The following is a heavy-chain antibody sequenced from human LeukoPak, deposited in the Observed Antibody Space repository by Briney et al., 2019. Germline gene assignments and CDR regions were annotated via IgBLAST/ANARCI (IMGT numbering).Heavy chain of an antibody. CDR3: ARTSGYDAFDI. CDR2: IYYSGST. J-gene: IGHJ3*02. D-gene: IGHD3-22*01. CDR1: GGSISSYY. Sequence: SETLSLTCTVSGGSISSYYWSWIRQPPGKGLEWIGYIYYSGSTNYNPSLKSRVTISVDRSKNQFSLKLSSVTAADTAVYYCARTSGYDAFDIWGQGTMVTVSS. V-gene: IGHV4-59*01.